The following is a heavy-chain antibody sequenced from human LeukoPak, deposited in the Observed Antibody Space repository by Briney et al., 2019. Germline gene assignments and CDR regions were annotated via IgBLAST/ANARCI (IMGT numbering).Heavy chain of an antibody. Sequence: PSQTLSLTCTVSGGSISSGDYYWSWIRQPPGKGLEWIGYIYYSGSTYYNPSLKSRVTMSVDTSKNQLSLKLSSVTAADTAVYYCARALRGGNGDAFDIWGQGTMVTVSS. CDR3: ARALRGGNGDAFDI. V-gene: IGHV4-30-4*01. J-gene: IGHJ3*02. D-gene: IGHD2-15*01. CDR1: GGSISSGDYY. CDR2: IYYSGST.